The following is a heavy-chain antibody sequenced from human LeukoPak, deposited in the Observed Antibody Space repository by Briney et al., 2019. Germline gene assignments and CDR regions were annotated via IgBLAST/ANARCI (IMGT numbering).Heavy chain of an antibody. D-gene: IGHD6-13*01. Sequence: PGGSLRLSCAASGFTFSIYAMSSGREAPGKGVEWGSAISGSGGSTYYADSVKGRFTISRDNSKNTLYLQMNSLRAEDTAVYYCAKDPFFGAAAAGYFDYWGQGTLVTVSS. V-gene: IGHV3-23*01. J-gene: IGHJ4*02. CDR3: AKDPFFGAAAAGYFDY. CDR1: GFTFSIYA. CDR2: ISGSGGST.